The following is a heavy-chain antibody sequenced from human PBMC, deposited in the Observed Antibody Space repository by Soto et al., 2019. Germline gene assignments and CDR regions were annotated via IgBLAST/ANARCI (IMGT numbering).Heavy chain of an antibody. D-gene: IGHD4-4*01. CDR3: AKSPYYSNYHSFDY. J-gene: IGHJ4*02. CDR1: GFTFSIYA. V-gene: IGHV3-23*01. CDR2: ISGSGGST. Sequence: GGSLRLSCAASGFTFSIYAMRWVRHAPGKGLEWVSAISGSGGSTYYADSVKGRFTISRDNSKNTLYLQMNSLRAEDTAVYYCAKSPYYSNYHSFDYWGQGTLVTVSS.